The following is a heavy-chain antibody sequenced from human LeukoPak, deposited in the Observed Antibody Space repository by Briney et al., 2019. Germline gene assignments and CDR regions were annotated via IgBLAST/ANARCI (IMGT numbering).Heavy chain of an antibody. D-gene: IGHD6-19*01. V-gene: IGHV4-34*01. CDR1: GGSFSGYY. J-gene: IGHJ4*02. Sequence: SETLSLTCAVYGGSFSGYYWSWIRQPPGKGLEWIGEINHSGSTNYNPSLKSRVTISVDKSKNQFSLKLSSVTAADTAVYYCARQTAVAGTRYFDYWGQGTLVTVSS. CDR2: INHSGST. CDR3: ARQTAVAGTRYFDY.